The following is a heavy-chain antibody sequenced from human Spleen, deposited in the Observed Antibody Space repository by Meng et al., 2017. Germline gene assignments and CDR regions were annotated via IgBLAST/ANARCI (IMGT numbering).Heavy chain of an antibody. V-gene: IGHV3-74*01. Sequence: GESLKISCAASGFTFSSYWMHWVRQAPGKGLVWVSRINSDGSSTSYADSVKGRFTTSRDNAKNTLYLQMNSLRAEDTAVYYCARGPTTMAHDFDYWGQGTLVTVSS. D-gene: IGHD4-11*01. CDR3: ARGPTTMAHDFDY. CDR2: INSDGSST. CDR1: GFTFSSYW. J-gene: IGHJ4*02.